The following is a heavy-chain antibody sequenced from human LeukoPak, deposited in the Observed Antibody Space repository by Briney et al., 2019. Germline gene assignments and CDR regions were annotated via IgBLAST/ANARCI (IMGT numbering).Heavy chain of an antibody. V-gene: IGHV4-39*01. CDR3: ARLLKYFDSDS. Sequence: PSETLSLTCTVSGGSISSSSYYWGWIRQPPGKGLEWIGSIYYSGATYHNPSLKSRITISVDTSTNQFSLKLGSVTAADTAVYYCARLLKYFDSDSWGQGTLVTVSS. CDR1: GGSISSSSYY. CDR2: IYYSGAT. J-gene: IGHJ4*02. D-gene: IGHD3-9*01.